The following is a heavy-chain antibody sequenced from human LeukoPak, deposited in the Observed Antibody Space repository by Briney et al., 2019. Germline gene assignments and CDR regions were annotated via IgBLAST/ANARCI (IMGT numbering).Heavy chain of an antibody. CDR3: ARGGGWFDP. V-gene: IGHV4-59*01. CDR1: GGSISSYY. J-gene: IGHJ5*02. Sequence: SETLSLTCTVSGGSISSYYWSWIRQPPGKGLEWIGYIYYSGSTNYNPSLKSRVTISVNTSKNQFSLKLSSVTAADTAVYYCARGGGWFDPWGQGTLVTVSS. CDR2: IYYSGST.